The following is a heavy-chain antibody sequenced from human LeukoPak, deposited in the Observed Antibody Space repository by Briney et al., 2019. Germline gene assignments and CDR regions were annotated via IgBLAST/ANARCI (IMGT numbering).Heavy chain of an antibody. CDR1: GGSVSSHF. V-gene: IGHV4-59*02. D-gene: IGHD3-10*01. J-gene: IGHJ5*02. CDR3: ARDRGSWFDP. Sequence: SEALFLTCTVSGGSVSSHFWSWVRQPPGKGPEWLGYIHHSGGTRFNPSLKSRLSISLDTSKNQISLSLNSVTAADAAVYYCARDRGSWFDPWGQGTLVTVSS. CDR2: IHHSGGT.